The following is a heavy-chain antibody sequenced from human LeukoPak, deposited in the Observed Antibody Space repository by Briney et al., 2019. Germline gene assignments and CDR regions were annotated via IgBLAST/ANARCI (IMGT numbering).Heavy chain of an antibody. J-gene: IGHJ4*02. CDR1: GFTFSSYA. V-gene: IGHV3-30-3*01. CDR3: ARGPNYYGSGSSFDY. CDR2: ISYDGSNK. D-gene: IGHD3-10*01. Sequence: GRSLRLSCAASGFTFSSYAMHWVRQAPGKGLEWVAVISYDGSNKYYADSVKGRFTISRDNSKNTLYLQMNSLRAEDTAVYYCARGPNYYGSGSSFDYWGQGTLVTVSS.